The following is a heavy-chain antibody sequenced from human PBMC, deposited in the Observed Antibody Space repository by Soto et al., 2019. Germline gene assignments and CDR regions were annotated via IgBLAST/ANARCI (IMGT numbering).Heavy chain of an antibody. D-gene: IGHD3-16*01. CDR3: AKAYFVWSSEQPYYFDY. Sequence: EVQLLDSGGGLVQPGGSLRLSCAASGFTFSNYAMTWVRQGPGKGLEWVSGISGSGGRSYYADSVKGRFTISRHNSKSTFYLQMNSLRAEDTAVYYCAKAYFVWSSEQPYYFDYWGQGTLVTVSS. CDR1: GFTFSNYA. V-gene: IGHV3-23*01. J-gene: IGHJ4*02. CDR2: ISGSGGRS.